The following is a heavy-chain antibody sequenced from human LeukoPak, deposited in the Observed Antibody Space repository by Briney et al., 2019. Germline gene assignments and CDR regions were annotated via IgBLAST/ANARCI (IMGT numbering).Heavy chain of an antibody. CDR3: ARLPDFRLCSGGSCYFDP. CDR1: SDSISPYY. CDR2: ISYSGST. J-gene: IGHJ5*02. D-gene: IGHD2-15*01. V-gene: IGHV4-59*08. Sequence: PSETLSLTCSVSSDSISPYYWNWIRQSPEKGLEWIGYISYSGSTDYNPSLKSRVTMSLDTSRDQFFLNLTSVTAADTAVYYCARLPDFRLCSGGSCYFDPWGQGTLVTVSS.